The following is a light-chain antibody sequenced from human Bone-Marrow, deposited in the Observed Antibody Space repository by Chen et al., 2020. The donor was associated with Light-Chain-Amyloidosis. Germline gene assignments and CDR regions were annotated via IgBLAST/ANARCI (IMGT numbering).Light chain of an antibody. CDR1: SSTIGANYD. Sequence: QSVLTQPPSVSGAPGQRLTISCTGSSSTIGANYDVHWYQQLPGTAPKLLIFGTTNRPSGVPDRFSGSKSGTSASLAITGLQAEDEADYYCQSYDRSLSGSVFGGGTKLTVL. CDR3: QSYDRSLSGSV. V-gene: IGLV1-40*01. CDR2: GTT. J-gene: IGLJ3*02.